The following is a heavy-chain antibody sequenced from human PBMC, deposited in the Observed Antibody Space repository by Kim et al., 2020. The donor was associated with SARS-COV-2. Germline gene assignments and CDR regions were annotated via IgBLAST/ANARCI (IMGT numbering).Heavy chain of an antibody. CDR1: GFTFSDYY. CDR3: AREPVMRWYCSGGSCYSDYYYYGMDV. J-gene: IGHJ6*01. Sequence: GGSLRLSCAASGFTFSDYYMSWIRQAPGKGLEWVSYISSSGSTIYYADSVKGRFTISRDNAKNSLYLQMNSLRAEDTAVYYCAREPVMRWYCSGGSCYSDYYYYGMDVWGQGTTVTVSS. D-gene: IGHD2-15*01. CDR2: ISSSGSTI. V-gene: IGHV3-11*01.